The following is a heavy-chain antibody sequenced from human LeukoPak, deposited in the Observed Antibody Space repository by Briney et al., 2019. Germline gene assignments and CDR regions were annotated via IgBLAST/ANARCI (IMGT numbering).Heavy chain of an antibody. V-gene: IGHV3-21*01. CDR1: GFTFSSYS. D-gene: IGHD3-10*01. CDR2: ISSSSSYI. Sequence: PGGSLRLSCAASGFTFSSYSMNWVRQAPGKGLEWVSSISSSSSYIYYADSVKGRFTISRDNAKNSLYLQMNSLRAEDTAVYYCARDGLSRGVSDYWGQGTLVTVPS. CDR3: ARDGLSRGVSDY. J-gene: IGHJ4*02.